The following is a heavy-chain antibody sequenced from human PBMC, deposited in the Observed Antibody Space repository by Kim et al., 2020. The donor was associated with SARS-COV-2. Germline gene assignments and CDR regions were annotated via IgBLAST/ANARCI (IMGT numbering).Heavy chain of an antibody. CDR2: ISGDGGSK. Sequence: GGSLRLSCAASGFRLSSYAMSWVRQGPGKGPEWVSGISGDGGSKYYADSVKGRFTVSRDRSKNTLYLQMNSLRAEDTALYYCAKEYSELGGVSLFALDFWGQGTPVTVSS. CDR1: GFRLSSYA. CDR3: AKEYSELGGVSLFALDF. D-gene: IGHD2-21*01. J-gene: IGHJ6*02. V-gene: IGHV3-23*01.